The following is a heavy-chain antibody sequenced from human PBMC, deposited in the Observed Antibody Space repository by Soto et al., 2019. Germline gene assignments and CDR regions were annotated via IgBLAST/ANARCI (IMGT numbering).Heavy chain of an antibody. Sequence: SLTCTVSGGSISSGDYYWSWIRQPPGKGLEWIGYIYYSGSTYYNPSLKSRVTISVDTSKNQFSLKLSSVTAADTAVYYCARATPWLRLFDYWGQGTLVTVSS. V-gene: IGHV4-30-4*01. CDR2: IYYSGST. J-gene: IGHJ4*02. CDR1: GGSISSGDYY. D-gene: IGHD5-12*01. CDR3: ARATPWLRLFDY.